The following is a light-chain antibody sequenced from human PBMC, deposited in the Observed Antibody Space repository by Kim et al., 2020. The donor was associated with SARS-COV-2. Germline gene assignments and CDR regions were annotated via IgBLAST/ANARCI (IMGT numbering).Light chain of an antibody. CDR2: GAS. V-gene: IGKV1-17*01. Sequence: DIQMTQSPSSLSASVGDRVTITCRASQDIRNDLGWYQQNPGRAPKRLIYGASSLQSGVPSRFSGSGSGTEFTLTISSLQPEDFATYFCLQHNTCPITVGQGTRLEIK. CDR1: QDIRND. CDR3: LQHNTCPIT. J-gene: IGKJ5*01.